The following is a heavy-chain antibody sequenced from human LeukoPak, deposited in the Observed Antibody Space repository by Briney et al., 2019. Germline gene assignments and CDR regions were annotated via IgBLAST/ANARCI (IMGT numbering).Heavy chain of an antibody. D-gene: IGHD3-22*01. CDR2: ISAYNGNT. CDR1: GYTFTSYG. CDR3: AREIQDDSSGYYYPYFDY. J-gene: IGHJ4*02. V-gene: IGHV1-18*01. Sequence: ASVKVSCKASGYTFTSYGISWVRQAPGQGLEWMGWISAYNGNTNYAQKLQGRVTMTTDTSTSTAYMELSSLRSEDTAVYYCAREIQDDSSGYYYPYFDYWGQGTLVTVSS.